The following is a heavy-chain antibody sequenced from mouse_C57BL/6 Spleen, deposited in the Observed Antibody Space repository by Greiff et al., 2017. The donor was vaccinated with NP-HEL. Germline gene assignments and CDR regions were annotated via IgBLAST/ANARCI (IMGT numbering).Heavy chain of an antibody. J-gene: IGHJ4*01. CDR2: IDPSDSET. D-gene: IGHD2-4*01. CDR3: AREDYDYDDYAMDY. CDR1: GYTFTSYW. V-gene: IGHV1-52*01. Sequence: QVQLKQPGAELVRPGSSVKLSCKASGYTFTSYWMHWVKQRPIQGLEWIGNIDPSDSETHYNQKFKDKATLTVDKSSSTAYMQLSSLTSEDSAVYYCAREDYDYDDYAMDYWGQGTSVTVSS.